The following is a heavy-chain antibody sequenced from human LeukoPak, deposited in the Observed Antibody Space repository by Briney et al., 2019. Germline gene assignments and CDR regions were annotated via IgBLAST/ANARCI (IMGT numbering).Heavy chain of an antibody. D-gene: IGHD1-26*01. Sequence: PGGSLRLSCAASGFTLSDHYMDWVRQAPGKGLEWVGCSRNKANSYTTEYAASVKDRFTISRDDSKNSLYLQMNSLDSEDTAVYYCARPQVGATRYFQHWGQGTLVTVSS. CDR3: ARPQVGATRYFQH. CDR1: GFTLSDHY. J-gene: IGHJ1*01. CDR2: SRNKANSYTT. V-gene: IGHV3-72*01.